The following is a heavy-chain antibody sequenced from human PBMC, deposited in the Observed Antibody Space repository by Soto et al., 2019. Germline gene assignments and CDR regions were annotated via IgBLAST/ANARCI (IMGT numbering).Heavy chain of an antibody. CDR3: ARGSGIAAAGIPFDP. CDR2: IYSGGST. J-gene: IGHJ5*02. D-gene: IGHD6-13*01. V-gene: IGHV3-53*01. Sequence: EVQLVESGGGLIQPGGSLRLSFAASGFTVSSNYMSWVRQAPGKGLEWVSVIYSGGSTYYADSVKGRFTISRDNSKNTLYLQMNSLRAEDTAVYYCARGSGIAAAGIPFDPWGQGTLVTVSS. CDR1: GFTVSSNY.